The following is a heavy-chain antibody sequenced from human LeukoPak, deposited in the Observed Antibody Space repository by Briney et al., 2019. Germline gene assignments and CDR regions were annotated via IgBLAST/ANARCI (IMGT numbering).Heavy chain of an antibody. CDR1: GFTFSSYA. J-gene: IGHJ3*02. CDR3: ARGYSSYYPDAFDI. Sequence: GGSLRISCAASGFTFSSYAMSWVRQAPGKGLEWVSAISGSGGSTYYADSVKGRFTISRDNAKNSLYLQMNSLRAEDTAVYYCARGYSSYYPDAFDIWGQGTMVTVSS. D-gene: IGHD5-12*01. CDR2: ISGSGGST. V-gene: IGHV3-23*01.